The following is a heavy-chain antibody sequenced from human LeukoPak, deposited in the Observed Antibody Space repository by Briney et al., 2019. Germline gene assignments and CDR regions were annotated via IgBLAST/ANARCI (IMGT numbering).Heavy chain of an antibody. Sequence: SGTLSLTCAVSGASISSSNWWSWVRQPPGKGLEWIGEIYHSGSTNYNPSLKSRVTISVDKSKNHFSLKLSFVTAADTAVYYCARCGPEWEPIPYYFDYWGQGTLVTVSS. J-gene: IGHJ4*02. CDR1: GASISSSNW. CDR2: IYHSGST. V-gene: IGHV4-4*02. CDR3: ARCGPEWEPIPYYFDY. D-gene: IGHD1-26*01.